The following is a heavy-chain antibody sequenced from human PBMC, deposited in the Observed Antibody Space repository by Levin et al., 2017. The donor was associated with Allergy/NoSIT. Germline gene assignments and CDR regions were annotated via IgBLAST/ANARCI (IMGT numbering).Heavy chain of an antibody. V-gene: IGHV3-30*03. CDR1: GFTFSSYG. CDR2: ISYDGGQT. D-gene: IGHD3-10*02. CDR3: ARCSALYSNYVMDV. Sequence: GGSLRLSCEASGFTFSSYGMHWVRQTPGKGLEWLAIISYDGGQTHYADSVKGRFTISRDNSKNTLYLQINSLRREDSGSFVCARCSALYSNYVMDVWRQGTTVTVSS. J-gene: IGHJ6*02.